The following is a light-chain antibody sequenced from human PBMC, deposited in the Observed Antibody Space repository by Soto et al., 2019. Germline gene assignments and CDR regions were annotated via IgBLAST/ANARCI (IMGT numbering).Light chain of an antibody. CDR2: DAS. Sequence: DIQMTQSPSTLSASVGDRVTITCLASQSISSWLAWYQQKPGKAPKLLIYDASSLESGVPSRFSGSGSGTEFTLTIISLQPDDFATYYCQQYNSYPWTFGQGTKVEIK. J-gene: IGKJ1*01. CDR1: QSISSW. V-gene: IGKV1-5*01. CDR3: QQYNSYPWT.